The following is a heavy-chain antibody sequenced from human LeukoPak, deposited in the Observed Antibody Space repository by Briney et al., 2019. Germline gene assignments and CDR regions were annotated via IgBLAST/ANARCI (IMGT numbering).Heavy chain of an antibody. CDR3: ARGGLGTLVRGTYYYYYYMDV. V-gene: IGHV3-74*01. CDR1: GFTFDDYA. J-gene: IGHJ6*03. Sequence: GGSLRLSCAASGFTFDDYAMHWVRQAPGKGLVWVSRTNSDGSTTSYADSVKGRFTISRDNAKNTLYLQLNSLRAEDAAVYYCARGGLGTLVRGTYYYYYYMDVWGKGTTVTVSS. D-gene: IGHD3-10*01. CDR2: TNSDGSTT.